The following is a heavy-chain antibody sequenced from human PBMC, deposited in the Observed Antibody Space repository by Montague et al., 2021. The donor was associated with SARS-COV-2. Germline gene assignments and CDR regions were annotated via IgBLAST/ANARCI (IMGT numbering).Heavy chain of an antibody. J-gene: IGHJ4*02. D-gene: IGHD4-17*01. CDR1: GGSISSGYFN. CDR2: IYPGGNT. CDR3: ASVYTVTYYFDY. Sequence: TLSLTCTVSGGSISSGYFNWSWIRQPAGKGLEWMGLIYPGGNTNYNLSLKSRVTISVDTSKNQFSLKLSSVTAADTAVYYCASVYTVTYYFDYWGRGTLVTVSS. V-gene: IGHV4-61*02.